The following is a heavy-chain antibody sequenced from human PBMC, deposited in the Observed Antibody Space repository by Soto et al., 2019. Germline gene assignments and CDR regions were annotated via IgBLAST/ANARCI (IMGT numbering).Heavy chain of an antibody. Sequence: QVQLVQTGAEVKKPGASVKVSCKASGDTFTVYYIHWVRQAPGQGLEWMGTVNPNGGHTTYSQHFQGRITITSDTSTITFYMELTILTSEDTSVYYCARGGHVVVVSAAFDYWGQGTLVTVSS. CDR1: GDTFTVYY. V-gene: IGHV1-46*01. CDR3: ARGGHVVVVSAAFDY. D-gene: IGHD2-21*01. J-gene: IGHJ4*02. CDR2: VNPNGGHT.